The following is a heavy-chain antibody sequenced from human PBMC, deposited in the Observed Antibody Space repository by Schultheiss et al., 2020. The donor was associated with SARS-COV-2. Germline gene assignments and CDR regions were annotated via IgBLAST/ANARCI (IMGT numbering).Heavy chain of an antibody. J-gene: IGHJ5*02. CDR1: GGSVSSSSW. D-gene: IGHD3-10*01. CDR3: ARDGGLGGSGELGP. CDR2: IHYSGST. Sequence: SETLSLTCAVSGGSVSSSSWWTWVRQPPGKVLEWIGDIHYSGSTNYNPSLKSRVTISVDTSKNQFSLKLSSVTAADTAVYYCARDGGLGGSGELGPWGQGTLVTVSS. V-gene: IGHV4-4*02.